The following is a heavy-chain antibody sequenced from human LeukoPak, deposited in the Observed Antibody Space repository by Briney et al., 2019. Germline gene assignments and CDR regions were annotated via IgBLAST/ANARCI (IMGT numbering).Heavy chain of an antibody. CDR2: IYTSGST. D-gene: IGHD6-6*01. V-gene: IGHV4-61*02. CDR1: GGSISSGSYY. CDR3: ARLEGQLEWVRWFDP. Sequence: SQTLSLTCTVSGGSISSGSYYWSWIRQPAGKGLEWIGRIYTSGSTNYNPSLKSRVTISVDTSKNQFSLKLSSVTAADTAVYYCARLEGQLEWVRWFDPWGQGTLVTVSS. J-gene: IGHJ5*02.